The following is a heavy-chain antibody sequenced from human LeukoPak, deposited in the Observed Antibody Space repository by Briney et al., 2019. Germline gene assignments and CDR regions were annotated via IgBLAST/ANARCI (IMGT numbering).Heavy chain of an antibody. CDR3: ARDRAGGNYLLDY. J-gene: IGHJ4*02. CDR2: IYTSGST. CDR1: GGSIIGGSYY. V-gene: IGHV4-61*02. D-gene: IGHD1-26*01. Sequence: SQTLSLTCTVSGGSIIGGSYYWSWIRQPAGKGLEWIGRIYTSGSTNYNPSLKSRVTISLNTSKNQFSLKLSSVTAADTAVYYCARDRAGGNYLLDYWGQGTLVTVSS.